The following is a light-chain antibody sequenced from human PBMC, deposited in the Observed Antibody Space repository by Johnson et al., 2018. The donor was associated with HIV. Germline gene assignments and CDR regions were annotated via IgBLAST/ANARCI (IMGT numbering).Light chain of an antibody. CDR1: SSNIGSNF. CDR2: ENN. V-gene: IGLV1-51*02. J-gene: IGLJ1*01. CDR3: EIGHSSLRAGGV. Sequence: QSVLTQPPSVSAAPGQKVTISCSGSSSNIGSNFVSWYQQLPGTAPKVLIYENNKRPSGIPARFSGSKSGTSATLGITGLQPGDEADYYCEIGHSSLRAGGVFGTGTKVTVL.